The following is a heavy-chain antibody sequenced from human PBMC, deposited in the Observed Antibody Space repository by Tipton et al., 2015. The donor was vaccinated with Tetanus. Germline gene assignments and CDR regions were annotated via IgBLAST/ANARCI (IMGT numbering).Heavy chain of an antibody. J-gene: IGHJ6*03. CDR1: GYTFTSYG. V-gene: IGHV1-18*01. Sequence: QSGAEVKKPGASVKVSCKASGYTFTSYGISWVRQAPGQGLEWMGWISAYNGNTNYAQKLQGRVTMTTDTSTSTAYMELRSLRSDYTAVYYCARDVGRDYYDSSGYYMDVWGKGTTVTVSS. CDR3: ARDVGRDYYDSSGYYMDV. D-gene: IGHD3-22*01. CDR2: ISAYNGNT.